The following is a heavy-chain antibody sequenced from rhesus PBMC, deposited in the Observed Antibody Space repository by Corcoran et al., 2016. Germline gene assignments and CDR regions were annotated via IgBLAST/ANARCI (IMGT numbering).Heavy chain of an antibody. CDR3: ARVASNYGYFDY. Sequence: EVQLVESGGGVVQPGGSLRLSCAASGFTFDDYAMLWVSQAPGNGLEWVSGISWCGGSTYYADSVKGQFTISRDNAKNSLDLQMGSLRAEDTALYYCARVASNYGYFDYWGQGVLVTVSS. J-gene: IGHJ4*01. CDR2: ISWCGGST. CDR1: GFTFDDYA. D-gene: IGHD4-23*01. V-gene: IGHV3-201*01.